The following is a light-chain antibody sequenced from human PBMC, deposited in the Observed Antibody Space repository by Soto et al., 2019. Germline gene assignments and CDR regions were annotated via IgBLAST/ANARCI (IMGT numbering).Light chain of an antibody. J-gene: IGKJ1*01. CDR2: AAS. V-gene: IGKV3-20*01. CDR1: QTVTSNY. Sequence: DIVLTQSPGTLSLSPGERATLSCRATQTVTSNYLAWYQQKPGQAPRLLIFAASTRATGVPGRFSGSGSGTDFTLNISRLEPEDFAVYYCQQYGSSRAFGQGTKVEI. CDR3: QQYGSSRA.